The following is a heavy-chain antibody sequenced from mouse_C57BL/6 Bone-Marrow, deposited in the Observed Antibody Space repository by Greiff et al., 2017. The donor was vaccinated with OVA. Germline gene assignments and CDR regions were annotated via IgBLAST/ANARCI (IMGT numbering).Heavy chain of an antibody. CDR1: GYTFTDYY. Sequence: QVQLQQSGPELVKPGASVKISCKASGYTFTDYYINWVKQRPGQGLEWIGWIFPGSGSTYYNEKFKGKATLTVDKSSSTAYMLLSSLTSEDSAVYFCARRPPFYYDYDDYFDYWGQGTTLTVSS. CDR2: IFPGSGST. V-gene: IGHV1-75*01. D-gene: IGHD2-4*01. CDR3: ARRPPFYYDYDDYFDY. J-gene: IGHJ2*01.